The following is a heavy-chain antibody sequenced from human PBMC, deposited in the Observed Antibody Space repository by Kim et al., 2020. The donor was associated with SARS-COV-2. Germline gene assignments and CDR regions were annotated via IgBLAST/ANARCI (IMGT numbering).Heavy chain of an antibody. CDR1: GFTFSSYA. CDR2: ISYDGSNK. J-gene: IGHJ3*02. D-gene: IGHD2-2*01. CDR3: ARDQGYGVVVPAAMRGAFDI. Sequence: GGSLRLSCAASGFTFSSYAMHWVRQAPGKGLEWVAVISYDGSNKYYADSVKGRFTISRDNSKNTLYLQMNSLRAEDTAVYYCARDQGYGVVVPAAMRGAFDIWGQGTMVTVSS. V-gene: IGHV3-30*04.